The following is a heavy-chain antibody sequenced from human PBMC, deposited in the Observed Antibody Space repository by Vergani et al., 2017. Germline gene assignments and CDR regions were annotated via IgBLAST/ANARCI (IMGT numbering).Heavy chain of an antibody. J-gene: IGHJ4*02. CDR3: TSGASPYYLDH. Sequence: DVQLVQSGAEVKKPGESLKISCKGSGYTFTSYWIGWVRQMPGKGPEWMAVIFPGDSDTRYSPSFQGQVTISVDNAARTAYMQWSSLKASDTAIYYCTSGASPYYLDHWGQGTLVTVSS. V-gene: IGHV5-51*01. CDR1: GYTFTSYW. CDR2: IFPGDSDT. D-gene: IGHD3-10*01.